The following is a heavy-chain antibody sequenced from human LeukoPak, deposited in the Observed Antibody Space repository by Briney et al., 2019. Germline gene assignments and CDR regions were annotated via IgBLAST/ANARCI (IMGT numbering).Heavy chain of an antibody. Sequence: SETLSLTCTVSHYFISDGAFWGWIRQPPGKGLEWVANVNHRGITFYNPSLESRVAISVDTSKNQFFLRVTSETAADTAIYYCVRDPSEAADFFFDSWGQGTLVTVSS. CDR3: VRDPSEAADFFFDS. D-gene: IGHD2-21*02. CDR2: VNHRGIT. CDR1: HYFISDGAF. V-gene: IGHV4-38-2*02. J-gene: IGHJ4*02.